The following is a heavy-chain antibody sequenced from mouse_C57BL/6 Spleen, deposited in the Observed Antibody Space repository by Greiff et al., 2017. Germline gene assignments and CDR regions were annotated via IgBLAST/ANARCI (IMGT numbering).Heavy chain of an antibody. J-gene: IGHJ1*03. CDR1: GYTFTSYW. V-gene: IGHV1-64*01. CDR3: ARRQPNWDWYFDV. Sequence: QVQLQQPGAELVKPGASVKLSCKASGYTFTSYWMHWVKQRPGQGLEWIGMIHPNSGSTNYNEKFKSKATLTVEKSSSTAYMQLSSLTSEDSAVYDCARRQPNWDWYFDVWGTGTTVTVSS. CDR2: IHPNSGST. D-gene: IGHD4-1*01.